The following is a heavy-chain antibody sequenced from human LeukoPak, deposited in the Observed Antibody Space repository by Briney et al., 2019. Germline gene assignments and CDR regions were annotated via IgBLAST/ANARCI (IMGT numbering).Heavy chain of an antibody. CDR3: ARDPDYYFDY. Sequence: GGTLRLSCAASGFTFSSYGMSWVRQAPGKGLEWVSGISGSGGSTYYADSVKGRFTISRDNAKNTLYLQMNSLRAEDTAVYYCARDPDYYFDYWGQGTLVTVSS. V-gene: IGHV3-23*01. CDR2: ISGSGGST. CDR1: GFTFSSYG. J-gene: IGHJ4*02. D-gene: IGHD1-14*01.